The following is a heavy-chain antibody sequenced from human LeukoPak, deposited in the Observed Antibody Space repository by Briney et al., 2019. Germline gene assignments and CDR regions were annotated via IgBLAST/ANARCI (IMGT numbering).Heavy chain of an antibody. Sequence: HTGGSLRLSCAASGFTFSSYAMSWVRQAPGKGLEWVSAISGSGGSTYYADSVKGRFTISRDNSKNTLYLQMNSLRAEDTAVYYCANHRSPYSSSSRVVPRHYYYYYMDVWGKGTTVTVSS. CDR2: ISGSGGST. D-gene: IGHD6-6*01. CDR1: GFTFSSYA. J-gene: IGHJ6*03. CDR3: ANHRSPYSSSSRVVPRHYYYYYMDV. V-gene: IGHV3-23*01.